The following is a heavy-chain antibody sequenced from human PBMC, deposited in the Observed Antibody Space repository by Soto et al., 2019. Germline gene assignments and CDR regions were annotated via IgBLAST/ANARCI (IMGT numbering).Heavy chain of an antibody. Sequence: QVQLVQSGAEVKKPGASVKVSCKASGYTFTSYGISWVRQAPGQGLEWMGWINAYNGNTNYAQKLQGRVTMTTDTSPTTAYMELRSLRSDAAAVDSCARVLPPFDPWGQGTLVTVSS. V-gene: IGHV1-18*01. J-gene: IGHJ5*02. CDR1: GYTFTSYG. CDR2: INAYNGNT. CDR3: ARVLPPFDP.